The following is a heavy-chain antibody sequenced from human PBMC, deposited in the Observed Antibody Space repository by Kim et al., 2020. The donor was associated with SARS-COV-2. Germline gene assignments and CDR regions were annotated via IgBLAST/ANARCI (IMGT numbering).Heavy chain of an antibody. J-gene: IGHJ4*02. Sequence: GGSLRLSCAASAFTFSSYEMNWVRQAPGKGLEWVSYISSSGSTIYYADSVNGRFTISRDNAKNSLYLQMNRLRAENTAVYYCASNGGVLGELLYDSDSWGQGTLVTVSS. CDR1: AFTFSSYE. D-gene: IGHD3-10*01. CDR2: ISSSGSTI. V-gene: IGHV3-48*03. CDR3: ASNGGVLGELLYDSDS.